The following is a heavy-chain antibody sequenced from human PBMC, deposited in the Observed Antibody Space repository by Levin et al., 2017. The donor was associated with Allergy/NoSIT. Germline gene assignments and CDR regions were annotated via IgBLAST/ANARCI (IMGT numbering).Heavy chain of an antibody. CDR1: GDSIYNSDYY. V-gene: IGHV4-30-4*01. J-gene: IGHJ4*02. D-gene: IGHD4-17*01. CDR3: ARVPPPDYGEGCDLDY. Sequence: SETLSLTCTVSGDSIYNSDYYWSWIRQPPGKGLEWLGYIYYSGSTYLNPSLKSRITISVDTSNNQFSLKLRSVTAADTAVYYCARVPPPDYGEGCDLDYWGQGTLVTVSS. CDR2: IYYSGST.